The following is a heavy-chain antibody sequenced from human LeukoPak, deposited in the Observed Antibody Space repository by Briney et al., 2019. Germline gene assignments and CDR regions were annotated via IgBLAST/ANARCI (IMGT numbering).Heavy chain of an antibody. CDR3: ARDLVTVTKGFDI. V-gene: IGHV4-59*11. D-gene: IGHD4-17*01. Sequence: SETLSLTCAVSGDSFSSHCWTWIRQPPGTGLEWIGYISHIGRTNYNPSLKGRVTISIDTSKNQFSLKLRPVTAADTAVYYCARDLVTVTKGFDIWGQGTMVSVSS. CDR2: ISHIGRT. CDR1: GDSFSSHC. J-gene: IGHJ3*02.